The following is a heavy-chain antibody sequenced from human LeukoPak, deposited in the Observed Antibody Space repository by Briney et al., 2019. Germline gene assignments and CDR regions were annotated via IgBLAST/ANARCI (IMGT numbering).Heavy chain of an antibody. J-gene: IGHJ4*02. CDR3: ARVSTVTTSPFDY. D-gene: IGHD4-17*01. V-gene: IGHV4-34*01. Sequence: PSETLSLTCAVYGGSFSGYYWSWIRQPPGKGLEWIGEINHSGSTNYNPSLKSRVTISVDTSKNQFSLKLSSVTAADTAVYYCARVSTVTTSPFDYWGQGTPVTVSS. CDR1: GGSFSGYY. CDR2: INHSGST.